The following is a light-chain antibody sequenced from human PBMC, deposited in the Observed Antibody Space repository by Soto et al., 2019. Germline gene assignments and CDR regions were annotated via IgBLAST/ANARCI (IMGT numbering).Light chain of an antibody. V-gene: IGLV2-14*01. CDR3: SSYTKSTDYV. CDR2: EVS. J-gene: IGLJ1*01. CDR1: SSDFATYNY. Sequence: SALTQPASVSGSPGQSITISCTGTSSDFATYNYVSWYQQHPGKAPKLIIYEVSDRPSGVSNRFSGSKSGKTASLTISGLQAEDEADYYCSSYTKSTDYVFGTGTKGTVL.